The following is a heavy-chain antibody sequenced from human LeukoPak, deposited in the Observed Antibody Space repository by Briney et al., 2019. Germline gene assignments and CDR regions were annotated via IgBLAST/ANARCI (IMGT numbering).Heavy chain of an antibody. J-gene: IGHJ6*03. D-gene: IGHD5-18*01. V-gene: IGHV3-7*01. CDR2: IKQDGSEK. Sequence: GGSLRLSCAASGFTFSSYWMSWVRQAPGKGLEWVANIKQDGSEKYYVDSVKGRFTISRDNAKNSLFLQMNSLRAEDTAVYYCARQRAMVTPYYYYYMDVWGKGTTVTVSS. CDR3: ARQRAMVTPYYYYYMDV. CDR1: GFTFSSYW.